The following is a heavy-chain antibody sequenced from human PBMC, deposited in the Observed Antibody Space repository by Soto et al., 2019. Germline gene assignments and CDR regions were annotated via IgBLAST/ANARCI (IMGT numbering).Heavy chain of an antibody. D-gene: IGHD5-18*01. CDR3: ARHADTPLIQTPLAFDV. CDR1: GHSVGGSRYF. Sequence: RLQESGPGLVKPSETLSLHCTVAGHSVGGSRYFWGWIRQSPGQGLEWIGTISDSGKIYYNPSLQNRLSISLDTSKNQFSLPLISVTDADAAMYYCARHADTPLIQTPLAFDVWGQGTMVTVSS. CDR2: ISDSGKI. V-gene: IGHV4-39*01. J-gene: IGHJ3*01.